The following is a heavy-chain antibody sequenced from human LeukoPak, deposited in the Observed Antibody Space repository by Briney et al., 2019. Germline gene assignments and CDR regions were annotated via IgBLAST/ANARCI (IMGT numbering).Heavy chain of an antibody. CDR1: GFTDSSNH. J-gene: IGHJ4*02. Sequence: GGSLRLSCAASGFTDSSNHMSWVRQAPGKGLESVSFIYSGGTTYYGDSVKGRFTISRDNSKNTLYLQMNSLRPEDTAVYYCAKVLGSLDYWGQGTLVTVSS. V-gene: IGHV3-66*02. D-gene: IGHD3-10*01. CDR3: AKVLGSLDY. CDR2: IYSGGTT.